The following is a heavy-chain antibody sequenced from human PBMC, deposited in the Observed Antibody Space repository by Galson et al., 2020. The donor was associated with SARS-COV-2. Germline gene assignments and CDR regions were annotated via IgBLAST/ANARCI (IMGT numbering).Heavy chain of an antibody. J-gene: IGHJ4*02. CDR3: ARGTDYVGGSYRPKGHYFDY. CDR1: GGSISSSSYY. CDR2: IYYSGST. Sequence: ETSETLSLTCTVSGGSISSSSYYWGWIRQPPGKGLERIGSIYYSGSTYYNPSLKSRVTISIDTSKDHFSLMLSSVTAADTAVYYCARGTDYVGGSYRPKGHYFDYWGQGTLVTVSS. V-gene: IGHV4-39*02. D-gene: IGHD3-16*02.